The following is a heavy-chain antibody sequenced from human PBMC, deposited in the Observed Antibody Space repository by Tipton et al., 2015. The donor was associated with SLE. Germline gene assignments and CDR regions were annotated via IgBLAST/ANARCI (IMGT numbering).Heavy chain of an antibody. D-gene: IGHD2-2*01. V-gene: IGHV4-31*03. CDR1: GGSISSGNYY. CDR3: ATSPLTL. J-gene: IGHJ4*02. CDR2: IYDTETT. Sequence: TLSLTCTVSGGSISSGNYYWTWIRQHPGKGLEWIGYIYDTETTYYNPSLKSRVTMSIDRSKNQFSLKLTSVTAADTAVYYCATSPLTLWGQGTLVTVSS.